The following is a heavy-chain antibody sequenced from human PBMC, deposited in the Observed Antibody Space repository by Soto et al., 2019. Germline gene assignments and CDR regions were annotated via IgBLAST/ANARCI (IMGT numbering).Heavy chain of an antibody. CDR1: GFNFGFFG. J-gene: IGHJ4*02. Sequence: QIQPVESGGDVVQPGKSLRLSCAASGFNFGFFGMHWVRQAPGKGLEWVAFISGDGINTQYADSVRGRFTLSRDYSRKTMYLQMDSLRDEDTALYYCARGNLSFDFDSWGLGTLVTVSS. CDR3: ARGNLSFDFDS. CDR2: ISGDGINT. D-gene: IGHD1-26*01. V-gene: IGHV3-30*03.